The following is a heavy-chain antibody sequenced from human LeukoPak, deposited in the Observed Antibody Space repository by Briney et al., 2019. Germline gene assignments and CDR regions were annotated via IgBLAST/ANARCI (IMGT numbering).Heavy chain of an antibody. Sequence: GGSLRLSCAASGFTFSSYGMHWVRQAPGKGLEWVAFIRYDGSNKYYADSVKGRFTISRDNSKNTLYLQMNSLRAEDTAVYYCAKDLMYGTYFTDFDYWGQGTLVTVSS. CDR1: GFTFSSYG. CDR3: AKDLMYGTYFTDFDY. CDR2: IRYDGSNK. V-gene: IGHV3-30*02. J-gene: IGHJ4*02. D-gene: IGHD1-26*01.